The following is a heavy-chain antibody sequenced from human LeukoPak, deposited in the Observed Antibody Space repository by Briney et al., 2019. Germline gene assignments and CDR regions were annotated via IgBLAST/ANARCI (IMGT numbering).Heavy chain of an antibody. CDR3: AREVGQWLKLSSYFDY. CDR1: GFTFSDYY. V-gene: IGHV3-11*01. D-gene: IGHD5-12*01. CDR2: ISSSGSTI. J-gene: IGHJ4*02. Sequence: AGGSLGLSCAASGFTFSDYYMSWIRQAPGKGLEWVSYISSSGSTIYYADSVKGRFTISRDNAKNSLYLQMNSLRAEDTAVYYCAREVGQWLKLSSYFDYWGQGTLVTVSS.